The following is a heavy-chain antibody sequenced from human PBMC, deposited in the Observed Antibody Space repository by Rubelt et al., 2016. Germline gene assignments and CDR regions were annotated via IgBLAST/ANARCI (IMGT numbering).Heavy chain of an antibody. D-gene: IGHD6-6*01. Sequence: QVQLVQSGAEVKKPGASVKISCKASAYTFTAYFIHWVRQAPGQGLEWMGRVNPNSGGTNYAQKFQGRVTMTRDTSISTAYMELGRLRSDDTAVYYCARVRQLSDYWGQGTLVTVSS. V-gene: IGHV1-2*06. J-gene: IGHJ4*02. CDR1: AYTFTAYF. CDR2: VNPNSGGT. CDR3: ARVRQLSDY.